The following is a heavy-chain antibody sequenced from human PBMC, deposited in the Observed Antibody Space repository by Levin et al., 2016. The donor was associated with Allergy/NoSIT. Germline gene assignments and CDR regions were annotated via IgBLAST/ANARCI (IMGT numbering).Heavy chain of an antibody. D-gene: IGHD2-21*01. CDR3: ARGAGRGGYSKLDY. J-gene: IGHJ4*02. V-gene: IGHV3-33*01. Sequence: VRQAPGKGLEWVAVIWYNGSNKYYLESVKGRFTISRDNSKNTLYLQMDSLRDGDTAVYYCARGAGRGGYSKLDYWGQGTLVTVSS. CDR2: IWYNGSNK.